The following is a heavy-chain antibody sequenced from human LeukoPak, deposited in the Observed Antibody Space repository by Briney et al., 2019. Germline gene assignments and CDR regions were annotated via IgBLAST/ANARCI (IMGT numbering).Heavy chain of an antibody. CDR2: IYYSGST. CDR3: ARETVHDSSGYRFDY. Sequence: SETLSLTCTVSGGSISSGGYYWSWIRQHPGKGLEWIGYIYYSGSTYYNPSLKSRVTISVDTSKNQFSLKLSSVTAADTAVYYCARETVHDSSGYRFDYWGQGTLVTVSS. V-gene: IGHV4-31*03. CDR1: GGSISSGGYY. J-gene: IGHJ4*02. D-gene: IGHD3-22*01.